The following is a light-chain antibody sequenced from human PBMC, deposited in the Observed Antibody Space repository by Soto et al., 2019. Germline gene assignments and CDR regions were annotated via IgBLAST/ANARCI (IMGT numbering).Light chain of an antibody. CDR2: AAS. CDR1: QSVSNSY. CDR3: QQYAGSPRT. V-gene: IGKV3-20*01. J-gene: IGKJ1*01. Sequence: EIVLTQSPGTLSLSPGERATLSCRASQSVSNSYLAWYQQKAGQAPRLLIYAASSRATGIPDRFTGSGSGTDFTLTINRVEPEDFAVYFCQQYAGSPRTFGQGTKVDI.